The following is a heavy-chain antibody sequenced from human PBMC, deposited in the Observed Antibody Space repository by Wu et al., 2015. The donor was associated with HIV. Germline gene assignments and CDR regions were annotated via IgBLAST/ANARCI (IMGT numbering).Heavy chain of an antibody. D-gene: IGHD2-15*01. CDR2: IIPIFGTA. CDR1: GGTFSSYA. J-gene: IGHJ4*02. Sequence: QVQLVQSGAEVKKPGSSVKVSCKASGGTFSSYAISWVRQAPGQGLEWMGGIIPIFGTANYAQKFQGRVTITADESTSTAYMELSSLRSEDTAVYYCARDPRYCSGGSCQPRFDYWGQGTLVTVSS. CDR3: ARDPRYCSGGSCQPRFDY. V-gene: IGHV1-69*12.